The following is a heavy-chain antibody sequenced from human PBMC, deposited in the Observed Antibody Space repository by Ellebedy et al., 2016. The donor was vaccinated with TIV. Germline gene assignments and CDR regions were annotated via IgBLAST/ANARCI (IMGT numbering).Heavy chain of an antibody. D-gene: IGHD3-10*01. CDR1: GFNLGSYG. CDR3: TKDSGCEHEF. V-gene: IGHV3-23*01. J-gene: IGHJ4*02. CDR2: ISDSDVTQ. Sequence: GESLKISCAASGFNLGSYGLNWVRQAQGKGLGWVSVISDSDVTQHDADSVKGRFTISRNNAKNTLYLQMNSLRAEDTAVYYCTKDSGCEHEFWGQGNLVTVSS.